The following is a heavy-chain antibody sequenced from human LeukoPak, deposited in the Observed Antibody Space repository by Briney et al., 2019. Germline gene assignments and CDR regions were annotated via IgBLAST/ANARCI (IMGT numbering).Heavy chain of an antibody. CDR1: GFTFSSYG. V-gene: IGHV3-30*02. J-gene: IGHJ6*03. CDR2: IRYDGSNK. CDR3: AKGQYQLLTAGYMDV. Sequence: GGSLGLSCAASGFTFSSYGMHWVRQAPGKGLEWVAFIRYDGSNKYYADSVKGRFTISRDNSKNTLYLQMNSLRAEDTAVYYCAKGQYQLLTAGYMDVWGKGTTVTVSS. D-gene: IGHD2-2*01.